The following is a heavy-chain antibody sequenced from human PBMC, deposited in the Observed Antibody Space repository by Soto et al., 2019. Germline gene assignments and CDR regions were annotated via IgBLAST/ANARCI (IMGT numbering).Heavy chain of an antibody. CDR2: INAGGSA. D-gene: IGHD2-15*01. J-gene: IGHJ4*02. Sequence: QVQLQQWGAGLLKPSETLSLTCAVYGGSFSGYTWTWIRQSPGKGLEWIGQINAGGSANKKPSLTSRVTISVGTSNNEFFLELTSVTAADTAVYYCARGLFSGTSYSGGWYVFDYWGQGTLVTVSS. V-gene: IGHV4-34*01. CDR3: ARGLFSGTSYSGGWYVFDY. CDR1: GGSFSGYT.